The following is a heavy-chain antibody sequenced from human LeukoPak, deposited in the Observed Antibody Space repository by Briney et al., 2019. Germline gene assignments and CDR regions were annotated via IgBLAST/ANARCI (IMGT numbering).Heavy chain of an antibody. V-gene: IGHV3-33*01. CDR3: AREGGYCSGGSCYSNDYYGMDV. CDR2: IWYDGSNK. Sequence: PGRSLRLSCAASGFTFSSYGMHWVRQAPGKGLEWVAVIWYDGSNKYYADSVKGRFTISRDNSKNTPYLQMYSLRAEDTAVYYCAREGGYCSGGSCYSNDYYGMDVWGQGTTVTVSS. CDR1: GFTFSSYG. J-gene: IGHJ6*02. D-gene: IGHD2-15*01.